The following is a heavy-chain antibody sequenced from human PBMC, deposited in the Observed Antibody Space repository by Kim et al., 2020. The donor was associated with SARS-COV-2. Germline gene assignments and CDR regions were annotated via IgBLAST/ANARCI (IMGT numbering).Heavy chain of an antibody. CDR3: AREDANVGYSGYDYVGYFDY. CDR1: GDSVSSNSAA. V-gene: IGHV6-1*01. CDR2: TYYRSKWYN. D-gene: IGHD5-12*01. Sequence: SQTLSLTCAISGDSVSSNSAAWNWIRPSPSRGLEWLVRTYYRSKWYNDYAVSVKSRITINPDTSKNQFSLQLNSVTPEDTAVYYCAREDANVGYSGYDYVGYFDYWGQGTLVTVSS. J-gene: IGHJ4*02.